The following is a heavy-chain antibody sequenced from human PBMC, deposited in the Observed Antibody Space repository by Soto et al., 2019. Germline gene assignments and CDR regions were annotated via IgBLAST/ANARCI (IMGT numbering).Heavy chain of an antibody. V-gene: IGHV1-69*13. J-gene: IGHJ4*02. D-gene: IGHD3-22*01. CDR2: IIPIFGTA. Sequence: GASVEVSCKASGGTFSSYAISWVRQAPGQGLEWMGGIIPIFGTANYAQKFQGRVTITADESTSTAYMELSSLRSEDTAVYYCARGAGIESYYDSSGYYVPHFDYWGQGTLVTVSS. CDR3: ARGAGIESYYDSSGYYVPHFDY. CDR1: GGTFSSYA.